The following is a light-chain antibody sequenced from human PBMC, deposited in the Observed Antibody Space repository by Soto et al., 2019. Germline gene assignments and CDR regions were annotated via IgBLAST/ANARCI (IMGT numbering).Light chain of an antibody. J-gene: IGLJ1*01. CDR3: CSYAGSSFYV. V-gene: IGLV2-23*02. CDR2: EVS. CDR1: SHYVGSYNL. Sequence: QSVLTQPASLSGSPGQSMTISCSGTSHYVGSYNLVSWYQQHPGKAPKLMIYEVSKRPSGVSNRFSGSKSGNTASLTISGLQAEDEADYYCCSYAGSSFYVFGTGTKVTVL.